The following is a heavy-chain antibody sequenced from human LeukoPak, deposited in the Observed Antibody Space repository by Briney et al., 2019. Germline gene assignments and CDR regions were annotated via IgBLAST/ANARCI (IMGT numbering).Heavy chain of an antibody. CDR1: GFTFSSYD. Sequence: GGSLRLSCAASGFTFSSYDMNWVRQAPGKGLEWVSYISTMSSTKYYADSVKGRFTISRDNAKNSLYLQMNSPRDEDTAVYYCAGTISDAFNIWGQGTVVTVSS. D-gene: IGHD1-14*01. CDR2: ISTMSSTK. V-gene: IGHV3-48*02. CDR3: AGTISDAFNI. J-gene: IGHJ3*02.